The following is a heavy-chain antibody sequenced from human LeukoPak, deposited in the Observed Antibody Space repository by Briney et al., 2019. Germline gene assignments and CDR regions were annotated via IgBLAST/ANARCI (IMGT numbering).Heavy chain of an antibody. J-gene: IGHJ4*02. CDR1: GSTFSSYA. CDR3: AKGFIAVAARSYFDY. V-gene: IGHV3-23*01. Sequence: GGSLRLSCAASGSTFSSYAMSWVRQAPGKGLEWVSAISGSGGSTYYADSVKGRFTISRDNSKNTLYLQMNSLRAEDTAVYYCAKGFIAVAARSYFDYWGQGTLVTVSS. CDR2: ISGSGGST. D-gene: IGHD6-19*01.